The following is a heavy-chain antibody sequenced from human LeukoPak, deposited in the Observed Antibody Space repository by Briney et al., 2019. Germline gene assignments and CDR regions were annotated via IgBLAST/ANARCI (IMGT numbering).Heavy chain of an antibody. CDR1: EFTFSSYA. CDR3: AGAPYYDFWSGFRRYYYYYMDV. V-gene: IGHV3-30*04. CDR2: ISYDGSNK. Sequence: QPGRSLRLSCAASEFTFSSYAMHWVRQAPGKGLEWVAVISYDGSNKYYADSVKGRFTISRDNSKNTLYLQMNSLRAEDTAVYYCAGAPYYDFWSGFRRYYYYYMDVWGKGTTVTVSS. J-gene: IGHJ6*03. D-gene: IGHD3-3*01.